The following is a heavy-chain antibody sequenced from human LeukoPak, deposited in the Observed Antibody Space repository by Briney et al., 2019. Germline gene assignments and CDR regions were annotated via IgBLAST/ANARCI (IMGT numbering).Heavy chain of an antibody. CDR1: GFTFSSYA. D-gene: IGHD1-26*01. Sequence: PGGSLRLSCAASGFTFSSYAMSWVRQAPGKGLEWASAISGDGDSTYYADSVKGRFTISRDNSKNMVHLQMNSLRAEDTAVYYCTKSYYSGSYYNLDYWGQGALVTVSS. CDR3: TKSYYSGSYYNLDY. J-gene: IGHJ4*02. V-gene: IGHV3-23*01. CDR2: ISGDGDST.